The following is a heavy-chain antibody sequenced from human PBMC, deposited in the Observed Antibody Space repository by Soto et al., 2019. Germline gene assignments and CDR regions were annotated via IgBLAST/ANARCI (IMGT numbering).Heavy chain of an antibody. CDR3: ARLRLGEFYYYGMDV. D-gene: IGHD3-16*01. J-gene: IGHJ6*02. CDR2: IYYSGST. V-gene: IGHV4-31*03. CDR1: GGSISSGGYY. Sequence: SETLSLTCTVSGGSISSGGYYWSWIRQHPGKGLEWIGYIYYSGSTYYNPSLKSRVTISVDTSKNQFSLKLSSVTAADTAVYYCARLRLGEFYYYGMDVWGQGTTVTVSS.